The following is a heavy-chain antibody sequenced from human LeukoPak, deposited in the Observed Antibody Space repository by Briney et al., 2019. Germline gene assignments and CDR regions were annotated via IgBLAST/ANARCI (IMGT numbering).Heavy chain of an antibody. Sequence: KSGGSLRLSCAASGFTFSSYSMNWVRQAPGKGLEWVSSISSSSSYIYYADSVKGRFTISRDNAKNSLYLQMNSLRADDTAVYYCAREQSEGFDYWGQGTLVTVSS. CDR2: ISSSSSYI. CDR1: GFTFSSYS. J-gene: IGHJ4*02. V-gene: IGHV3-21*01. CDR3: AREQSEGFDY.